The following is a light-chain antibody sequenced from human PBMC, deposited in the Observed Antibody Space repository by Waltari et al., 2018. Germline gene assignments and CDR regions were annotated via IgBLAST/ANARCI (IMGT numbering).Light chain of an antibody. CDR1: SSDVGPYNL. CDR3: CSYAGGGTFVYVV. J-gene: IGLJ2*01. CDR2: EVN. Sequence: QSALTQPASVSGSPGQSITISCTGTSSDVGPYNLVSWYQQYPGKAPKLLIYEVNKRPSGVSNRFSGSTSGNTASLTISGLQAEDEADYYCCSYAGGGTFVYVVFGRGTKVTVL. V-gene: IGLV2-23*02.